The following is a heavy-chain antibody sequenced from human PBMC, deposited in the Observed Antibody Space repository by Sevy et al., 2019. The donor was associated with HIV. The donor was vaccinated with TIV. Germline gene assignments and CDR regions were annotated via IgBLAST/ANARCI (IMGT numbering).Heavy chain of an antibody. D-gene: IGHD3-22*01. J-gene: IGHJ4*02. CDR3: AKDVVGGYYDSSGYSDH. Sequence: GGSLRLSCTASGFMFSGYVMSWVRQDPGKRLEWVASIGASGDNIGYGDSVKGRFTVSRDNSKNTLYLQMNSLRVEDTAVYYCAKDVVGGYYDSSGYSDHWGQGTLVTVSS. CDR1: GFMFSGYV. CDR2: IGASGDNI. V-gene: IGHV3-23*01.